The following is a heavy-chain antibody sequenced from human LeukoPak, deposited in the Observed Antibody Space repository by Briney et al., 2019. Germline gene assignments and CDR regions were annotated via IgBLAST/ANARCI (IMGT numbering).Heavy chain of an antibody. Sequence: ASVKVSCKASGYTFTGYYMHWVRQAPGQGLEWMGWINPNSGGTNYAQKFQGRVTMTRDTSISTAYMELSRLRSDDTAVYYCARENYGSGTYFDYWGQGTLVTVSS. CDR3: ARENYGSGTYFDY. J-gene: IGHJ4*02. CDR2: INPNSGGT. V-gene: IGHV1-2*02. D-gene: IGHD3-10*01. CDR1: GYTFTGYY.